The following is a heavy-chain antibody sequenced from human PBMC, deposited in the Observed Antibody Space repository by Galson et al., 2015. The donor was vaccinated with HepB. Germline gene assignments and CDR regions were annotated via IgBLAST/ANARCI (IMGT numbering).Heavy chain of an antibody. D-gene: IGHD6-19*01. Sequence: SLRLSCAASGFTVSSNYMSWVRQAPGKGLEWVSVIYSGGSTYYADSVKGRFTISRDNSKNTLYLQMNSLRAEDTAVYYCARGVAGTYYYGMDVWGQGTTVTVSS. CDR2: IYSGGST. V-gene: IGHV3-66*02. J-gene: IGHJ6*02. CDR1: GFTVSSNY. CDR3: ARGVAGTYYYGMDV.